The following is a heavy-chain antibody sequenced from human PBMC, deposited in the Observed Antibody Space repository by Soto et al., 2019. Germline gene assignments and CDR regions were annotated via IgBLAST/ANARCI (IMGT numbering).Heavy chain of an antibody. CDR1: GYTFIRYG. D-gene: IGHD3-16*01. J-gene: IGHJ6*02. CDR2: ISPYNDYT. CDR3: ARGGYYDNTWGKLIHYGLDV. Sequence: QVQLVQSAGEVKKPGASVKVSCKASGYTFIRYGITWVRQAPGQGLEWMGWISPYNDYTIYAQKLQGRVTMTTDTSTRTVYLDSRSLKSDDTVVYYCARGGYYDNTWGKLIHYGLDVWGQGTSVTVSS. V-gene: IGHV1-18*01.